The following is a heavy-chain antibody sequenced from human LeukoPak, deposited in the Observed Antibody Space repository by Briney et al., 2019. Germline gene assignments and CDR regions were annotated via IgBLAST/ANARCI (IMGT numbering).Heavy chain of an antibody. CDR2: IIPIFGTA. Sequence: ASVKVSCKASGYTFTSYGISWVRQAPGQGLEWMGGIIPIFGTANYAQKFQGRVTITTDESTSTAYLELSSLRSEDTAVYYCARVNRGPYFDWLGPDYYYYMDVWGKGTTVTVSS. D-gene: IGHD3-9*01. V-gene: IGHV1-69*05. J-gene: IGHJ6*03. CDR3: ARVNRGPYFDWLGPDYYYYMDV. CDR1: GYTFTSYG.